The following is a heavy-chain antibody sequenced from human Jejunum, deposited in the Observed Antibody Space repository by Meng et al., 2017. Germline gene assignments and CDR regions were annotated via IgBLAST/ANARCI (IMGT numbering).Heavy chain of an antibody. CDR2: IYGGGST. V-gene: IGHV3-53*01. Sequence: GGSLRLSCAASEFTVSSSYLSWVRQAPGKGLEWVSVIYGGGSTYYADSVKGRFTISRDNSRNTLYLQMNSLRDEDTAVYYCARALYDSGRGYYFDLWGQGTLVTV. CDR1: EFTVSSSY. CDR3: ARALYDSGRGYYFDL. J-gene: IGHJ4*02. D-gene: IGHD3-9*01.